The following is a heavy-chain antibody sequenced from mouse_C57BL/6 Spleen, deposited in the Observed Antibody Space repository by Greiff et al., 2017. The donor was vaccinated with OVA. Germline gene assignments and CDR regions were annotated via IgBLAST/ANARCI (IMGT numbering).Heavy chain of an antibody. Sequence: VKLQQPGAELVRPGSSVKLSCKASGYTFTSYWMHWVKQRPIQGLEWIGNIDPSDSETHYNQKFKDKATLTVDKSSSTAYMQLSSLTSEDSAVYYCARGVTYYFDYWGQGTTLTVSS. J-gene: IGHJ2*01. CDR3: ARGVTYYFDY. CDR2: IDPSDSET. CDR1: GYTFTSYW. D-gene: IGHD2-5*01. V-gene: IGHV1-52*01.